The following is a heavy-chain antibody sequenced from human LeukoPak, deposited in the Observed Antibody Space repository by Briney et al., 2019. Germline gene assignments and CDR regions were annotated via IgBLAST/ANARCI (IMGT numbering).Heavy chain of an antibody. V-gene: IGHV3-74*01. J-gene: IGHJ4*02. Sequence: GGSLRLSCAASGFTFSSYWMHWVRQAPGKGLVWVSRINSDGSSTSYADSVKGRFTISRDNSKNTLYLQMNSLRAEDTAVYYCARDSGADPITMVRGNFDYWGQGTLVTVSS. CDR1: GFTFSSYW. D-gene: IGHD3-10*01. CDR3: ARDSGADPITMVRGNFDY. CDR2: INSDGSST.